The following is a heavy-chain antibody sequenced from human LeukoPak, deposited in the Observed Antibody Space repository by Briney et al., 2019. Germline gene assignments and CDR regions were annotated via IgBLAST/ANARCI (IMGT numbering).Heavy chain of an antibody. V-gene: IGHV1-2*02. J-gene: IGHJ4*02. CDR2: INPNSGGT. Sequence: GASVKDSCKASGYTFTGYYMHWVRQAPGQGLEWMGWINPNSGGTNYAQKFQGRVTMTRDTSISTAYMERSRLRSDDTAVYYCARDADSSGYPHYWGQGTLVTVSS. D-gene: IGHD3-22*01. CDR1: GYTFTGYY. CDR3: ARDADSSGYPHY.